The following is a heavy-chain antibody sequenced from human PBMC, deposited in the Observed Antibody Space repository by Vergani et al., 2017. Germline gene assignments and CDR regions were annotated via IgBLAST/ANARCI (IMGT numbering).Heavy chain of an antibody. Sequence: EVQLVESGGGLVKPGGSLRLSCAASGFTFSSYSMNWVRQAPGKGLEWVSSISSSSRYIYYADSVKGRFTISRDNAKNSLYLQMNSLRAEDTAVYYCARDPSNYKGYYYYYYYMDLWGKGTTVTVSS. CDR2: ISSSSRYI. V-gene: IGHV3-21*01. CDR3: ARDPSNYKGYYYYYYYMDL. J-gene: IGHJ6*03. CDR1: GFTFSSYS. D-gene: IGHD4-11*01.